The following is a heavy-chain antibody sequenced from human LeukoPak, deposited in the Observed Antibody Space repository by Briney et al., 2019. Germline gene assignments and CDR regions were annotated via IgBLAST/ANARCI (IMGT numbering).Heavy chain of an antibody. V-gene: IGHV4-38-2*01. D-gene: IGHD4-23*01. CDR3: TKTSGGGGHDS. CDR2: VYHSGT. J-gene: IGHJ5*01. CDR1: GYSIGTGNY. Sequence: SETLSLNCSVSGYSIGTGNYWAWVRHPPGKGLEWIGCVYHSGTHYKSSLTSRATISMDTSANQFSLKLTSMTAADSAFYYCTKTSGGGGHDSWGQGILVTASS.